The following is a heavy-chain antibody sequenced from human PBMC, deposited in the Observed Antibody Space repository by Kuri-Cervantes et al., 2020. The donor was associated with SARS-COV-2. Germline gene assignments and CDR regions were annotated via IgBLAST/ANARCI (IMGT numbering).Heavy chain of an antibody. J-gene: IGHJ6*02. V-gene: IGHV4-39*07. CDR3: ARGVGAAVAGTLITIYYYYGTDV. Sequence: GSLRLSCTASGGSISSSSYYWGWIRQPPGKGLEWIASIYYSGSTNYNPSLKSRFTISVDTSKNQFSLKLSSVTAADTAVYYCARGVGAAVAGTLITIYYYYGTDVWGQGTTVTVSS. CDR1: GGSISSSSYY. D-gene: IGHD6-19*01. CDR2: IYYSGST.